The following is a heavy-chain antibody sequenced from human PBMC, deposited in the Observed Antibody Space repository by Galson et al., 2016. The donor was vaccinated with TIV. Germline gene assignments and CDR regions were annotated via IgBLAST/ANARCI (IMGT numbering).Heavy chain of an antibody. D-gene: IGHD3-3*01. CDR2: ISGYNGNK. J-gene: IGHJ6*03. CDR3: ARVPTKTFDFWSGYDNSFCMDV. V-gene: IGHV1-18*01. CDR1: GYTLSSYS. Sequence: SVKVSCKASGYTLSSYSISWVRQAPGQGLEWLGWISGYNGNKNYAQKFQGRVTMTTDTLTSTAYMELRSLRSDDTAVYYCARVPTKTFDFWSGYDNSFCMDVWGKGTTVIVSS.